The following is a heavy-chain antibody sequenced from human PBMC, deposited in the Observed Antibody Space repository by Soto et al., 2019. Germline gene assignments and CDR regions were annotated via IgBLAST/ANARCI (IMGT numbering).Heavy chain of an antibody. V-gene: IGHV4-4*02. CDR3: ARLRTYDLMTAPDY. Sequence: QVQLQESGPGLVKPSGTLSLTCVVSGGSISSSNWWSWVRQPPGKGLEWIGEIYHSGRTNYNPSLKSRVSISLDKSKNQFSLKLSSVTAADTAVYYCARLRTYDLMTAPDYWGQGTLVTVSS. J-gene: IGHJ4*02. D-gene: IGHD2-21*02. CDR1: GGSISSSNW. CDR2: IYHSGRT.